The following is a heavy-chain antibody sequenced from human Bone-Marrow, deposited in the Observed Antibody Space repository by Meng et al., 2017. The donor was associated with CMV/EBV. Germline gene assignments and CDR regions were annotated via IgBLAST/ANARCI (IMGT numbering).Heavy chain of an antibody. CDR2: IIPIFGTA. CDR3: ARDLHERWLQLEAVLYY. CDR1: GGTFSSYA. D-gene: IGHD5-24*01. V-gene: IGHV1-69*05. Sequence: SVKVSCKASGGTFSSYAISWVRQAPGQGLEWMGGIIPIFGTANYAQKFQGRVTITTDESTSTAYMELSCLRSEDTAVYYCARDLHERWLQLEAVLYYWGQGTLVTVSS. J-gene: IGHJ4*02.